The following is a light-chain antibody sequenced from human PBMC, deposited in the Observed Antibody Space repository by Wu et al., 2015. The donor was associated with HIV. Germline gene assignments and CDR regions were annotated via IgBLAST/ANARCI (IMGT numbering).Light chain of an antibody. CDR3: QQYGSSPKLT. J-gene: IGKJ4*01. CDR2: GAS. CDR1: QGVTNNY. V-gene: IGKV3-20*01. Sequence: EIVLTQSPGILSSSPGERATLSCRASQGVTNNYLAWYQQKPGQAPRLFIYGASSRATGIPDRFTGSGSGTDFTLTISRLEPEDSAVYYCQQYGSSPKLTFGGGTKVEIK.